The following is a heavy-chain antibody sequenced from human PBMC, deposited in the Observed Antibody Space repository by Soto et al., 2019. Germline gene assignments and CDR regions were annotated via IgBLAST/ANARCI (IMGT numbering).Heavy chain of an antibody. J-gene: IGHJ6*02. D-gene: IGHD3-10*01. Sequence: GESLKISCKASGYSFTSYWIGWVRQMPGKGLEWMGIIYPGDSDTRYSPSFQGQVTISADKSISTAYLQWSSLKASDTAMYYCARYTVTMVRGVIFPYYYGMDVWGQGTTVTVSS. V-gene: IGHV5-51*01. CDR1: GYSFTSYW. CDR2: IYPGDSDT. CDR3: ARYTVTMVRGVIFPYYYGMDV.